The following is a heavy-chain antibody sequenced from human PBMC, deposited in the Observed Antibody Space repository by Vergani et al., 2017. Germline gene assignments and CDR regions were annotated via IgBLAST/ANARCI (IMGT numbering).Heavy chain of an antibody. CDR2: IYYSGST. CDR3: ARADWGDSSGYYYDY. CDR1: GGSISSGDYY. D-gene: IGHD3-22*01. J-gene: IGHJ4*02. Sequence: QVQLQESGPGLVKPSQTLSLTCTVSGGSISSGDYYWSWIRQPPGKGLEWIGYIYYSGSTYYNPSLKSRVTISVDTSKNQFSLKLSSVTAADRAVYYCARADWGDSSGYYYDYWGQGTLVTVSS. V-gene: IGHV4-30-4*08.